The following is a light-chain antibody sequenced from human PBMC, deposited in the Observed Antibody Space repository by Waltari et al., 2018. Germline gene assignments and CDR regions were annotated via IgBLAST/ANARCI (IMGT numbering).Light chain of an antibody. J-gene: IGKJ1*01. CDR2: GAS. CDR1: QNVDTY. Sequence: DVQMTQSPSSLSASIGDRVTITCRASQNVDTYLNWYQQKPGKAPQLLIYGASNLQSGVPSRFSGSGYGTHVTLTISSLRPEDFASYYCQQSYSLPPWTFGQGTKVEIK. V-gene: IGKV1-39*01. CDR3: QQSYSLPPWT.